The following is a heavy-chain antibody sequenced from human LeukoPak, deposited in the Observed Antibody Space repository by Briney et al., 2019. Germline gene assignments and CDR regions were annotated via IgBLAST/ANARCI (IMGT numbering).Heavy chain of an antibody. V-gene: IGHV7-4-1*02. CDR2: INTNTGNP. Sequence: ASVKVSCKASGYTFTSYAMNWVRQAPGQGLEWRGWINTNTGNPTYAQGFTGRFVFSLDTSVSTAYLQISSLKAEDTAVYYCARDPYSSGWYDVDYWGQGTLVTVSS. CDR3: ARDPYSSGWYDVDY. CDR1: GYTFTSYA. J-gene: IGHJ4*02. D-gene: IGHD6-19*01.